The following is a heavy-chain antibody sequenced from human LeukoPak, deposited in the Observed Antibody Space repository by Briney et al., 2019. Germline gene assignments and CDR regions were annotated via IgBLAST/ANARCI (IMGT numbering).Heavy chain of an antibody. CDR1: GGSINNGGYY. CDR3: ALRTWNYDY. V-gene: IGHV4-31*03. CDR2: IYYSGSS. D-gene: IGHD1-7*01. Sequence: MSSETLSLTCTASGGSINNGGYYWSWIRQHPGKGLEWIGYIYYSGSSYYNPSLRSRVTISVDTSKNHFSLKLSSVTAADTAVYYCALRTWNYDYWGQGTLVTVSS. J-gene: IGHJ4*02.